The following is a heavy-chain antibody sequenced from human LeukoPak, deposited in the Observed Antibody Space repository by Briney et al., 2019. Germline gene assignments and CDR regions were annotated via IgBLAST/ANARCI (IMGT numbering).Heavy chain of an antibody. Sequence: GGSLRLSCAPSGFTSSNYGMHWFRQAPGKGLDWVAVISYDGSNKYYAASVKGRFTISRDNSKNTLYLQMNSLRAEDTAVYYCARDGSGYYYKWFDPWGQGALVTVSS. V-gene: IGHV3-30*03. CDR2: ISYDGSNK. CDR3: ARDGSGYYYKWFDP. CDR1: GFTSSNYG. J-gene: IGHJ5*02. D-gene: IGHD3-22*01.